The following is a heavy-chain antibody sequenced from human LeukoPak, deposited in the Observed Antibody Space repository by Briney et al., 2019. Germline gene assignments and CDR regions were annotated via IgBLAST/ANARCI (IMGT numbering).Heavy chain of an antibody. J-gene: IGHJ6*02. V-gene: IGHV3-43*02. D-gene: IGHD3-10*01. Sequence: NPGGSLRLSCAASGFTFDDYAMHWVRQAPGRGLEWVSLISGDGGSTYYADSVKGRFTISRDNSKNSLYLQMNSLRTEDTALYYCAKTSDYYGSGSYFRGYYYYGMDVWGQGTTVTVSS. CDR2: ISGDGGST. CDR3: AKTSDYYGSGSYFRGYYYYGMDV. CDR1: GFTFDDYA.